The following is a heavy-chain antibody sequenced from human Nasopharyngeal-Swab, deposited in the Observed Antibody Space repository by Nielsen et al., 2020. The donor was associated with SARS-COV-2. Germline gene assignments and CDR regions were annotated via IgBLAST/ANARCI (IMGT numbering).Heavy chain of an antibody. CDR2: IYYSGST. J-gene: IGHJ5*02. CDR1: GGSISSYY. D-gene: IGHD5-24*01. V-gene: IGHV4-59*01. CDR3: ARERRWIQGNWFDP. Sequence: SETLSLACTVSGGSISSYYWSWIRQPPGKGLEWIGYIYYSGSTNYNPSLKSRVTISVDTSKNQFSLKLSSVTAADTAVYYCARERRWIQGNWFDPWGQGTLVTVSS.